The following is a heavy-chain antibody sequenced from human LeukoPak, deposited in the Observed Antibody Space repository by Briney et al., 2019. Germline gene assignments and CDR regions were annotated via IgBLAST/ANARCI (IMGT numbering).Heavy chain of an antibody. D-gene: IGHD2-2*01. Sequence: GGSLRLSCAASGFTFSSYAMSWVRQAPGKGLEWVSTVISSGSSTYYADSVKGRFTISRDNSKNTLYLQMNSLRAEDTAVHYCAKDRLRCSSTSCYDVENWFDPWGQGTLVTVSS. CDR1: GFTFSSYA. CDR3: AKDRLRCSSTSCYDVENWFDP. V-gene: IGHV3-23*01. J-gene: IGHJ5*02. CDR2: VISSGSST.